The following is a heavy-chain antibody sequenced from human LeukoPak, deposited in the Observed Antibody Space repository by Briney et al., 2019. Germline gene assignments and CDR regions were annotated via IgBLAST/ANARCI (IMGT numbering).Heavy chain of an antibody. CDR3: AREEDPY. J-gene: IGHJ4*02. CDR1: GFTFSSYA. V-gene: IGHV3-30-3*01. Sequence: GRSLRLSCAASGFTFSSYAMHWVRQAPGKGLEWVAVISYDGSNKYYADSVKGRFTISRDNSKNTLYLQMNSLRAEDTVVYYCAREEDPYWGQGTLVTVSS. CDR2: ISYDGSNK.